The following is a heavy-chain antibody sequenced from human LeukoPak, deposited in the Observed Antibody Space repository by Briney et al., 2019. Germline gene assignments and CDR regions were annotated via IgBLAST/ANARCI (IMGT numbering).Heavy chain of an antibody. CDR3: AGEIALAGTGGAFDM. Sequence: GESLKISCKGSGYSFSNSWIGWVRQMPGKGLEWMGIIYPADSNTRYKTSFQGQVTISADKSISTAYLQWSSLKGSDTAIYYCAGEIALAGTGGAFDMWGQGTMVTVSS. V-gene: IGHV5-51*01. CDR1: GYSFSNSW. J-gene: IGHJ3*02. D-gene: IGHD6-19*01. CDR2: IYPADSNT.